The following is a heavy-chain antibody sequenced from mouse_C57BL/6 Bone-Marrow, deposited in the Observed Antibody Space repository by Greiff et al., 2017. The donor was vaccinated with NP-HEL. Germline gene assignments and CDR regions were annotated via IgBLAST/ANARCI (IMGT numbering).Heavy chain of an antibody. CDR2: INYDGSST. D-gene: IGHD1-1*01. J-gene: IGHJ2*01. Sequence: EVHLVESEGGLVQPGSSMKLSCTASGFTFSDYYMAWVRQVPEKGLEWVANINYDGSSTYYLDSLKSRFIISRDNAKNILYLQMSSLKSEDTATYYCAREGSVVAPFDYWGQGTTLTVSS. CDR3: AREGSVVAPFDY. CDR1: GFTFSDYY. V-gene: IGHV5-16*01.